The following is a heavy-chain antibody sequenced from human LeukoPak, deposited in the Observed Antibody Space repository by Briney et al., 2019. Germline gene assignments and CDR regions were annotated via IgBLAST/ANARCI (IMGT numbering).Heavy chain of an antibody. CDR2: IYHSGST. Sequence: SETLSLTCTVSGGSISSSSYYWGWIRQPPGKGLEWIGSIYHSGSTYYNPSLKSRVTISVDTSKNQFSLKLSSVTAADTAVYYCARVRYYYYYMDVWGKGTTVTVSS. CDR1: GGSISSSSYY. CDR3: ARVRYYYYYMDV. J-gene: IGHJ6*03. V-gene: IGHV4-39*07.